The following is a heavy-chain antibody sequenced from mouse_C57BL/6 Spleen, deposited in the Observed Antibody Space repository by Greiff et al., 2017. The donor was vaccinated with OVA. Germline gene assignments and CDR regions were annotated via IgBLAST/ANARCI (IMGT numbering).Heavy chain of an antibody. CDR3: ARSEDYYGVRAY. J-gene: IGHJ3*01. CDR2: INPSNGGT. CDR1: GYTFTSYW. D-gene: IGHD1-1*01. Sequence: QVQLQQPGTDLVKPGASVKLSCKASGYTFTSYWMHWVKQRPGQGFEWIGNINPSNGGTNYNEKFKSKATLTVDKSSSTAYMQLSSLTSEDSAVYYCARSEDYYGVRAYWGQGTLVTVSA. V-gene: IGHV1-53*01.